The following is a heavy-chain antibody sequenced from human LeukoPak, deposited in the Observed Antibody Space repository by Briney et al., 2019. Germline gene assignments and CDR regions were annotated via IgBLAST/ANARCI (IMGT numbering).Heavy chain of an antibody. CDR3: AGHIVVVTPYFDY. V-gene: IGHV4-34*01. CDR2: INHSGST. D-gene: IGHD2-21*02. Sequence: PSETLSLTCAVHGGSFSGYYWSWIRQPPGKGLEWIGEINHSGSTNYNPSLKSRVTISVDTSKNQFSLKLSSVTAADTAVYYCAGHIVVVTPYFDYWGQGTLVTVSS. CDR1: GGSFSGYY. J-gene: IGHJ4*02.